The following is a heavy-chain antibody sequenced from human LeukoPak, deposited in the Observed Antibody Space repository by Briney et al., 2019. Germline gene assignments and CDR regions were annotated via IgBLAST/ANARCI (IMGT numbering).Heavy chain of an antibody. V-gene: IGHV4-4*07. CDR1: GDSFNNYY. CDR2: IWTGGST. Sequence: PSETLSLTCTVSGDSFNNYYWSWIRQAAGEGLEWIGHIWTGGSTKYNPSLKSRVTMSADTSKNQLSLKLYSVTAADTAVYYCAREEGNRFDPWGQGSLVAVSS. J-gene: IGHJ5*02. CDR3: AREEGNRFDP. D-gene: IGHD3-10*01.